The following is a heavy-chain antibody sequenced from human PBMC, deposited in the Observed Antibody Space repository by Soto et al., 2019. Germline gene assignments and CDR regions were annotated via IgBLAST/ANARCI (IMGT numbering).Heavy chain of an antibody. J-gene: IGHJ4*02. CDR3: ASSAKLYCSSTSCYRAPDY. CDR2: IYHSGST. D-gene: IGHD2-2*02. V-gene: IGHV4-38-2*01. CDR1: GYSISSGYY. Sequence: KTXGTLCLTCAVSGYSISSGYYWCCIRQPPGKGLEWIGSIYHSGSTYYNPSLKSRVTISVDTSKNQFSLKLSSVTAADTAVYYCASSAKLYCSSTSCYRAPDYWGQGTLVTVSS.